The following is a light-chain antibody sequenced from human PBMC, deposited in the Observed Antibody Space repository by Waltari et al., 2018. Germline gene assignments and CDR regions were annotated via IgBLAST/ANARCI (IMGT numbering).Light chain of an antibody. V-gene: IGKV1-5*03. CDR2: KAS. CDR1: SRISNW. J-gene: IGKJ3*01. Sequence: DIQMTQSPSNLSASVGDRVSITCRARSRISNWLAWYQQKPGKASKLLIYKASNLENGVPSRFSGSGFGTEFTLTISSLQPDDFATYYCQQYNINSPFAFGPGTKVDIK. CDR3: QQYNINSPFA.